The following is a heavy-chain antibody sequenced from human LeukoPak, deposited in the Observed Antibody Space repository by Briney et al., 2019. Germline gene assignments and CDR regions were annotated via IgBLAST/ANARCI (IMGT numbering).Heavy chain of an antibody. D-gene: IGHD4-17*01. V-gene: IGHV1-2*02. CDR2: INPNSGGT. CDR1: GYTFTGYY. Sequence: GASVKVSCKASGYTFTGYYMHWVRQAPGQGLEWMGWINPNSGGTNYAQKFQGRVTMTRDTSISTAYMELSRLRSDDTAVYYCARAYYGDYEDRYCGMDVWGQGTTVTVSS. J-gene: IGHJ6*02. CDR3: ARAYYGDYEDRYCGMDV.